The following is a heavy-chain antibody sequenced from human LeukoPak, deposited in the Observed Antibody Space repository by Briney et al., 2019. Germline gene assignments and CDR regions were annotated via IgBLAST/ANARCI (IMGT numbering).Heavy chain of an antibody. Sequence: TGGSLRLSCAASGFTFSSYTMNWIRQAPGKGLEWVSYIDLSGSTLYYVDSVKGRFTISRDNAKNSLYLQMNSLGAEDTAVYYCARGLVGATLVDDWYFDLWGRGTLVTVSS. J-gene: IGHJ2*01. D-gene: IGHD1-26*01. CDR3: ARGLVGATLVDDWYFDL. V-gene: IGHV3-48*01. CDR2: IDLSGSTL. CDR1: GFTFSSYT.